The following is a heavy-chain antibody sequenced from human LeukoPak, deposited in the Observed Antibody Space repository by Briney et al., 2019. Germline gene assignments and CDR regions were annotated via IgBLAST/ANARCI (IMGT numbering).Heavy chain of an antibody. J-gene: IGHJ4*02. V-gene: IGHV3-49*03. CDR2: IRSKTYGGGI. CDR1: GCTFGDHG. Sequence: PGRSLRLSCTTSGCTFGDHGLSWFRQGPGKGLEWVGFIRSKTYGGGIEYAASVKGRFTISRDDSKSIAYLQMNSLRTEDTAVYYCARAPYYDFILDYWGQGTLVTVSS. D-gene: IGHD3-3*01. CDR3: ARAPYYDFILDY.